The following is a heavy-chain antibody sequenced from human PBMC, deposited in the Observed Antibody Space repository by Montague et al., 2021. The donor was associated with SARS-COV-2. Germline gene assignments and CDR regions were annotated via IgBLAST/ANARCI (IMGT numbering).Heavy chain of an antibody. J-gene: IGHJ6*02. V-gene: IGHV3-23*01. Sequence: SLRLSCAASGFTFSSYVMSWVRQPPGKGLEWLSAISSGGETTDYADSMKGRFTLSRDNSMNTLYLQMNRLRGEDTAVYYCAKGIYMRRGVSHGMDVWGQGTTVTVSS. D-gene: IGHD3-10*01. CDR2: ISSGGETT. CDR3: AKGIYMRRGVSHGMDV. CDR1: GFTFSSYV.